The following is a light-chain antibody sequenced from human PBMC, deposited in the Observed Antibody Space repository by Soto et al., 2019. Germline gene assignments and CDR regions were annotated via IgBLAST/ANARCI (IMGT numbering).Light chain of an antibody. Sequence: EIVLTQSPATLSVSPGERVTLSCRASQTISTNLAWYQQKPGQAPRLLIYGASTRAAGTPARFSGSGSGTDFTLTISSLEPEDFAVYYCQQRSNWPRTFGQGTKVDIK. CDR3: QQRSNWPRT. V-gene: IGKV3-15*01. J-gene: IGKJ1*01. CDR2: GAS. CDR1: QTISTN.